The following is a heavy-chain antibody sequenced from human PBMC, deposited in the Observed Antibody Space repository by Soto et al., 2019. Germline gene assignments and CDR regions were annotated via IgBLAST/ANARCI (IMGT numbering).Heavy chain of an antibody. Sequence: QVQLVESGGGLVKPGGSLRLSCAASGFTFSDYYMSWIRQAPGKGLEWVSYINRSSSYTNYADSVKGRFTISRDNAKNSLYLQMHSLRAEDTAVYYCARTIVAAGGRRYFDLWGRGTLVTVSS. J-gene: IGHJ2*01. CDR3: ARTIVAAGGRRYFDL. CDR2: INRSSSYT. V-gene: IGHV3-11*05. D-gene: IGHD6-13*01. CDR1: GFTFSDYY.